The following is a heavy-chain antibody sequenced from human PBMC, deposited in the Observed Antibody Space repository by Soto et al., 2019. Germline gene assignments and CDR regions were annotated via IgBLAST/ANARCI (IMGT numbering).Heavy chain of an antibody. CDR1: GFTFSRYW. CDR2: INIYGSST. CDR3: ARGWIGDLNDAFDI. V-gene: IGHV3-74*01. Sequence: LRLCCAASGFTFSRYWMHWVRQAPGKGLVWVSRINIYGSSTDYADSVKGRFTISRDNAKNTLYLQMNSLRVEDTAVYYCARGWIGDLNDAFDIWGQGTMVTVSS. D-gene: IGHD2-2*03. J-gene: IGHJ3*02.